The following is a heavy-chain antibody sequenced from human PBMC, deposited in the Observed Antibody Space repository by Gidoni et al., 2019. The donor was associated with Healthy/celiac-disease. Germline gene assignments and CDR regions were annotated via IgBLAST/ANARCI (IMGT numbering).Heavy chain of an antibody. CDR3: ARYRIAEGY. CDR2: ISSSSSYI. D-gene: IGHD6-13*01. CDR1: GFTCSSYS. Sequence: EVQLVESGGGLVKPGGSRRISCAASGFTCSSYSMNWVRQAPGKGLEWVSSISSSSSYIYYAASVKCRFTISSDNAKNSLYLQMNSLRAEYTAVYYCARYRIAEGYWGQGTLVTVSS. V-gene: IGHV3-21*01. J-gene: IGHJ4*02.